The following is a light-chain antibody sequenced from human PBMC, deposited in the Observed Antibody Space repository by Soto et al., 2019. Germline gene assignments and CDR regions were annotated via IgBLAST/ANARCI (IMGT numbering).Light chain of an antibody. Sequence: EIVMTQSPATLSVSPGERATLSCRASQSVSSNLAWYQQKPGQAPRLLIYGASTRATGIPARFSGSGCGTEFTLTISSLQSEDFAVYYCQQYNNWPPPLTFGGGTKVEIK. CDR2: GAS. J-gene: IGKJ4*01. CDR1: QSVSSN. CDR3: QQYNNWPPPLT. V-gene: IGKV3-15*01.